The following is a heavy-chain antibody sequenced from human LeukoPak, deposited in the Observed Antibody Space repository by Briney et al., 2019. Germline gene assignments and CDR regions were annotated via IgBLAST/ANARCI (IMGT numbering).Heavy chain of an antibody. J-gene: IGHJ4*02. CDR3: ARGAEYYAIWRGYAAYSDY. Sequence: SETLSLTCTVSGYSLSNGYYWGWIRPSPGKGLEWVGSVSHRGSTYYKPSLRRRVTISVDRSKQKFSLRLTSVTAADTAVYFCARGAEYYAIWRGYAAYSDYWGQGISVTVSS. CDR1: GYSLSNGYY. CDR2: VSHRGST. D-gene: IGHD3-3*01. V-gene: IGHV4-38-2*02.